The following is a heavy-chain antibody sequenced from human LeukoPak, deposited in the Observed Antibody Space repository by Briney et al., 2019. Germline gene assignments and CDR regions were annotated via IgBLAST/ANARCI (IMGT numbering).Heavy chain of an antibody. J-gene: IGHJ4*02. CDR3: AKDLGRYRNNFFDY. V-gene: IGHV3-30*18. D-gene: IGHD1-26*01. Sequence: PGGSLRLSCAASGFTFSSYAMHWVRQAPGKGPQWVAVISYDGSNKYYTDSVKGRFTISRDNSKNTLYLQMNSLRADDTAVYYCAKDLGRYRNNFFDYWGQGNLVTVSS. CDR2: ISYDGSNK. CDR1: GFTFSSYA.